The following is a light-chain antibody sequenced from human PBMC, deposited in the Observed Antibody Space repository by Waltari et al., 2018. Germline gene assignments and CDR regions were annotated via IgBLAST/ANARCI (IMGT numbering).Light chain of an antibody. J-gene: IGLJ3*02. Sequence: QSALTQPASVSGSPGQSITISCTGTSSDVGSYNLVSWYQQHPGKAPKLMIYEGSTRPSGVSNRFSGAKAGNTASLTISGLQAEDEADYYCCSYTTSSTWVFGGGTRLTVL. CDR1: SSDVGSYNL. CDR2: EGS. CDR3: CSYTTSSTWV. V-gene: IGLV2-23*01.